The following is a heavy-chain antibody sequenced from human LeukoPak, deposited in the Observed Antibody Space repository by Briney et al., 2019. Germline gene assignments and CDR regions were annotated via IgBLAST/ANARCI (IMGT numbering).Heavy chain of an antibody. CDR1: GGSISSSSYY. CDR3: ARAQRGGNSGRAFDI. V-gene: IGHV4-39*07. Sequence: SETLSLTCTVSGGSISSSSYYWGWIRQPPGKGLEWIGSIYYSGSTYYNPSLKSRVTISVDTSKNQFSLKLSSVTAADTAVYYCARAQRGGNSGRAFDIWGQGTMVTVSS. D-gene: IGHD4-23*01. J-gene: IGHJ3*02. CDR2: IYYSGST.